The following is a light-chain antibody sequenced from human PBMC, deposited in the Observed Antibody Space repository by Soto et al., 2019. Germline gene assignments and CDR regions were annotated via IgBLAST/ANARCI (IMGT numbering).Light chain of an antibody. J-gene: IGLJ2*01. CDR3: ATWDDSLNVV. CDR2: TND. Sequence: QSVLTQPPSASGTPGQRVTISCSGSGSNIGSNTVNWYQHLPGTAPKVLINTNDQRPSGVPDRFSGSKSGTSASLAISGLQSDDEADYYCATWDDSLNVVFGGGTKLTVL. V-gene: IGLV1-44*01. CDR1: GSNIGSNT.